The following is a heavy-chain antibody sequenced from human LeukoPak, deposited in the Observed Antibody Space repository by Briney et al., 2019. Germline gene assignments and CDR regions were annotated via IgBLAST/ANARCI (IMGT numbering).Heavy chain of an antibody. J-gene: IGHJ3*02. V-gene: IGHV4-34*01. CDR2: INHSGST. Sequence: PSETLSPTCAVYGGSFSGYYWSWIRQPPGKGLEWIGEINHSGSTNYNPSLKSRVTISVDTSKNQFSLKLSSVTAADTAVYYCARVDCSSTSCYQLGAFDIWGQGTMVTVSS. CDR1: GGSFSGYY. D-gene: IGHD2-2*01. CDR3: ARVDCSSTSCYQLGAFDI.